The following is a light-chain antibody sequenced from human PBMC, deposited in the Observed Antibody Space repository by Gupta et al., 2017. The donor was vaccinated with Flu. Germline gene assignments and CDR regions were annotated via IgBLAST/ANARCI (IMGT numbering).Light chain of an antibody. J-gene: IGLJ3*02. CDR2: KDS. CDR3: QSADSSGTYEV. CDR1: TLSKQY. V-gene: IGLV3-25*02. Sequence: SYELTQPPSVSVSPGQTARITCSGDTLSKQYSHWYQQRPGQAPLLVIYKDSERPSGIPERFSGSSSGTIVTLTISGVQAEDEADYYCQSADSSGTYEVFGGGTKLTVL.